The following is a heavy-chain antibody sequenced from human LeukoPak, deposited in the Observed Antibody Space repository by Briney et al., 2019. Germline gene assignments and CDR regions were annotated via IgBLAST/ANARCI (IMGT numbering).Heavy chain of an antibody. CDR2: ISYDGSNK. J-gene: IGHJ3*02. CDR1: GFTFSSYA. CDR3: AREVPSDFWSGYRDAFDI. D-gene: IGHD3-3*01. V-gene: IGHV3-30*01. Sequence: GGSLRLSCAASGFTFSSYAMHWVRQAPGKGLEWVAVISYDGSNKYYADSEKGRFTISRDNSKNTLYLQMNSLRAEDTAVYYCAREVPSDFWSGYRDAFDIWGQGTMVTVSS.